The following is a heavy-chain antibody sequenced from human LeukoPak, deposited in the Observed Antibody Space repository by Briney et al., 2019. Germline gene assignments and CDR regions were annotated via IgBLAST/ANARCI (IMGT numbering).Heavy chain of an antibody. J-gene: IGHJ6*03. V-gene: IGHV4-30-2*03. D-gene: IGHD6-13*01. CDR3: ARLAGGSSWYPPTYYYYYYMDV. Sequence: SQTLSLTCAVSGGSISSGGYSWSWIRQPPGKGLEWIGYIYYSGSTYYNPSLKSRVTISVDTSKNQFSLKLSSVTAADTAVYYCARLAGGSSWYPPTYYYYYYMDVWGKGTTVTISS. CDR1: GGSISSGGYS. CDR2: IYYSGST.